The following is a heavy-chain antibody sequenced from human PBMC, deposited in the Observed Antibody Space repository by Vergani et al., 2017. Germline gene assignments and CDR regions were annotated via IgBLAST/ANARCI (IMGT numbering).Heavy chain of an antibody. CDR3: ARDRDLYXRSTTSCHNWFDP. V-gene: IGHV4-59*01. CDR1: GAAIKDFY. D-gene: IGHD2/OR15-2a*01. CDR2: VYYTGST. J-gene: IGHJ5*02. Sequence: QVQLQESGPGLVKPSETLCLTCPVSGAAIKDFYWSWFRQPPGKGLEWIGYVYYTGSTTYNPSLKSRVTISVDTSNNQFSLRMTSLTAADTAIYYCARDRDLYXRSTTSCHNWFDPWGQGSLVTVSS.